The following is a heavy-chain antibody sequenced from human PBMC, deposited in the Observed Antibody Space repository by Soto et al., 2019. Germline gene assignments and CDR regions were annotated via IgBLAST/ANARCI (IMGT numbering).Heavy chain of an antibody. CDR2: LYQSGST. CDR1: GGSVSSSRYS. D-gene: IGHD1-1*01. V-gene: IGHV4-39*01. J-gene: IGHJ4*02. Sequence: PSETLSLTCTVSGGSVSSSRYSWDWIRQPPGKGLEWIGSLYQSGSTNYNPSLKSRVTISVDSSMNQFSLKLNSATAADTAFYYCTTNAGTKEWGQGTLVTVS. CDR3: TTNAGTKE.